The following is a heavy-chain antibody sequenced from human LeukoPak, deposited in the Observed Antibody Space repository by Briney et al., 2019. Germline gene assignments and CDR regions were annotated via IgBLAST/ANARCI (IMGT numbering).Heavy chain of an antibody. CDR2: ISYDGSNK. D-gene: IGHD2-15*01. V-gene: IGHV3-30-3*01. CDR3: ARDSSRGVVAATWSHY. Sequence: GGSLRLSCAASGFTFSSYAMHWVRQAPGKGLEWVAVISYDGSNKYYADSVKGRFTISRDNSKNTLYLQMNSLRAEYTAVYYCARDSSRGVVAATWSHYWGQGTLVTVSS. J-gene: IGHJ4*02. CDR1: GFTFSSYA.